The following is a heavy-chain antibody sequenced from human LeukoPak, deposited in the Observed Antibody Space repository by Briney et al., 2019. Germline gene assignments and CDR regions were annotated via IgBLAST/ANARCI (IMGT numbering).Heavy chain of an antibody. CDR2: IIWNSGSI. J-gene: IGHJ4*02. D-gene: IGHD1/OR15-1a*01. V-gene: IGHV3-9*03. CDR3: AKDLTPEHGPFDY. CDR1: ELAFEDYA. Sequence: GRSLRLSCAAPELAFEDYAMHWVRKAPGKGLGWVSGIIWNSGSIGYADSVKGRFTNSRDNAKNSLYLQMNSLKAEDMALYYCAKDLTPEHGPFDYWGQGTLVTVSS.